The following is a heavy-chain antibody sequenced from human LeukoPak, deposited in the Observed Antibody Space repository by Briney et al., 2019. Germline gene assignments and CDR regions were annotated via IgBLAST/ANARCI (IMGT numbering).Heavy chain of an antibody. CDR2: IFPYDSDT. D-gene: IGHD5-24*01. J-gene: IGHJ5*02. V-gene: IGHV5-51*01. CDR3: ARDNSVRDEAWWFNP. Sequence: GESLKISCQGFEYAFGSYWLGWVRQMPGKGLEWMGIIFPYDSDTRYSPSFQGQVSISVDKSISTAYVEWSSLKASDTAMYYCARDNSVRDEAWWFNPWGQGTLVTVSS. CDR1: EYAFGSYW.